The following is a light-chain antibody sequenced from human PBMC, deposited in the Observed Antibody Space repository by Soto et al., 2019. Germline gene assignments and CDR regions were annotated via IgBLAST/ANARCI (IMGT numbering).Light chain of an antibody. CDR2: GAS. V-gene: IGKV3-20*01. J-gene: IGKJ2*01. CDR1: QSVSSTY. Sequence: EIVLTQSPGTLSLSPGERATLSCRASQSVSSTYLAWYQQNPGQAPRLLIYGASSRATGIPDRFSGSGSGKDFTLTISRLEPEGFAVYFCQQYGSSSYTFGQGTKLESK. CDR3: QQYGSSSYT.